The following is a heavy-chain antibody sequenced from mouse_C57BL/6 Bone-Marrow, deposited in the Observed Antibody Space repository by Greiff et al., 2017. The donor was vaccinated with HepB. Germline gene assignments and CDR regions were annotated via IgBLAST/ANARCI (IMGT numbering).Heavy chain of an antibody. CDR2: IDPNSGGT. D-gene: IGHD2-5*01. Sequence: VQLQQSGAELVKPGASVKLSCKASGYTFTSYWMHWVKQRPGRGLEWIGRIDPNSGGTKYNEKFKSKATLTVDKPSSTAYMQLSSLTSEDSAVYYCASDYSKKGYYFDYWGQGTTRTVSS. V-gene: IGHV1-72*01. CDR3: ASDYSKKGYYFDY. CDR1: GYTFTSYW. J-gene: IGHJ2*01.